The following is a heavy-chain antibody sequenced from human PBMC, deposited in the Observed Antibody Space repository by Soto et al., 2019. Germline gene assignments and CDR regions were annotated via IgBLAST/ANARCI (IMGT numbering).Heavy chain of an antibody. CDR3: TRGPRPSSIGTGAL. CDR1: GFAFDQYW. CDR2: ISDDGARI. D-gene: IGHD3-10*01. J-gene: IGHJ4*02. V-gene: IGHV3-74*01. Sequence: GGSLSLSCVASGFAFDQYWMHWVRQAAGKGLEWVSRISDDGARIDYADFAKGRSTIARDNAKNTLFLQMRSLRGEDTAVYYCTRGPRPSSIGTGALWGRGALVTVSS.